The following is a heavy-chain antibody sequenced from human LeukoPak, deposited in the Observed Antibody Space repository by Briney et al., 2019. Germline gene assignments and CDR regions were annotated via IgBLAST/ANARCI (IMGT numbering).Heavy chain of an antibody. CDR1: GGSISSYY. J-gene: IGHJ3*02. CDR3: ARRPELRFLEWSSPAFDI. CDR2: VYTSGST. D-gene: IGHD3-3*01. V-gene: IGHV4-4*07. Sequence: SETLSLTCTVSGGSISSYYWSWIRQPAGKGPEWIGRVYTSGSTNYNPSLKSRVTMSVDTSKNQFSLKLSSVTAADTAVYYCARRPELRFLEWSSPAFDIWGQGTMVTVSS.